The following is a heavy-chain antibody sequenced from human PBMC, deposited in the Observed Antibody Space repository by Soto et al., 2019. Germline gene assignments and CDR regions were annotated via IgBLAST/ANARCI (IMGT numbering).Heavy chain of an antibody. D-gene: IGHD3-3*02. V-gene: IGHV3-48*03. CDR3: ARGHFWSGYYGYGMDV. CDR1: GFTFSSYE. J-gene: IGHJ6*02. Sequence: GGSLRLSCAASGFTFSSYEMNWVRQAPGKGLEWVSYISSSGSTIYYADSVKGRFTISRDNAKNSLYLQMNSLRAEDTAVYYCARGHFWSGYYGYGMDVWGQGTTVTVS. CDR2: ISSSGSTI.